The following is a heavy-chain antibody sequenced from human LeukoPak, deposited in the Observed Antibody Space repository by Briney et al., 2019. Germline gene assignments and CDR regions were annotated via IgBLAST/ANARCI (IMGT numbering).Heavy chain of an antibody. CDR3: ARETLKGYYDSSGYYPRVVTWFDP. Sequence: ASVKVSCKASGYTFTGYHMHWVRQAPGQGLEWMGIINPSGGSTSYAQKFQGRVTMTRDTSTSTVYMELSSLRSEDTAVYYCARETLKGYYDSSGYYPRVVTWFDPWGQGTLVTVSS. D-gene: IGHD3-22*01. CDR1: GYTFTGYH. CDR2: INPSGGST. V-gene: IGHV1-46*01. J-gene: IGHJ5*02.